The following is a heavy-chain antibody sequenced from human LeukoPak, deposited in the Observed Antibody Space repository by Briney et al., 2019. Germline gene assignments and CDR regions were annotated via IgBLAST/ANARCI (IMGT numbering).Heavy chain of an antibody. V-gene: IGHV3-23*01. D-gene: IGHD6-13*01. CDR2: ISGSGGST. CDR1: GFTFSSYA. CDR3: AKTEGDSSSWYYYYGMDV. Sequence: PGGSLRLSCAASGFTFSSYAMSWVRQAPGKGLEWVSAISGSGGSTYYADSVKGRFTISRDNSKNTLYLQMNSLRAEDTAVYYCAKTEGDSSSWYYYYGMDVWGQGTTVTVSS. J-gene: IGHJ6*02.